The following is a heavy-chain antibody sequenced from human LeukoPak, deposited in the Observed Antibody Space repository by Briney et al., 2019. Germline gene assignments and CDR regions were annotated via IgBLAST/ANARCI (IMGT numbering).Heavy chain of an antibody. CDR2: IYYSGST. CDR3: ARHSRPLFDY. V-gene: IGHV4-39*01. CDR1: GGSISSSSYY. Sequence: TSETLSLTCTVSGGSISSSSYYWGWIRQPPGKGLEWIGSIYYSGSTYYNPSLKSRVTISVDTSKNQFSLKLSPVTAADTAVYYCARHSRPLFDYWGQGALVTVSS. D-gene: IGHD6-13*01. J-gene: IGHJ4*02.